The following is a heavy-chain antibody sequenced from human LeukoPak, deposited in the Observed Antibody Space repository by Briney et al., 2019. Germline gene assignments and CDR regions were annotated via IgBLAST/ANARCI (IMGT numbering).Heavy chain of an antibody. D-gene: IGHD3-22*01. Sequence: SETLSFTCTVSGGSISISGYYWGWIRQPPGKGLEWIGIIYYSGSIYYNPSLKSQVTMSVDTSKNQFSLNLSSVTAADTAVYYCARLPNSSGYYIDYWGQGTLVTVSS. CDR3: ARLPNSSGYYIDY. J-gene: IGHJ4*02. V-gene: IGHV4-39*01. CDR1: GGSISISGYY. CDR2: IYYSGSI.